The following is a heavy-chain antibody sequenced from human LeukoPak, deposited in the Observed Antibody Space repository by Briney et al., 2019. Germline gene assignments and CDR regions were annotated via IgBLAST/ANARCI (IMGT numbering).Heavy chain of an antibody. CDR2: ISGSGGST. J-gene: IGHJ6*03. V-gene: IGHV3-23*01. CDR3: AKSRVAAAGTRNYYYYYYMDV. D-gene: IGHD6-13*01. CDR1: GFTFSSYA. Sequence: PGGSLRLSCAASGFTFSSYAMNWVRQAPGKGLEWVSAISGSGGSTYYADSVKGRFTISRDNSKNTLYLQMNSLRAEDTAVYYCAKSRVAAAGTRNYYYYYYMDVWGKGTTVTVSS.